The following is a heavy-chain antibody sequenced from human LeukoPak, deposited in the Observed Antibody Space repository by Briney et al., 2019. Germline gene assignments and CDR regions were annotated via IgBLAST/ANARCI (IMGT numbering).Heavy chain of an antibody. CDR2: IYFSGST. V-gene: IGHV4-39*07. D-gene: IGHD3-10*01. CDR1: GGSIRDNSYY. CDR3: ARTRYGSGSYTYLDY. Sequence: SETLSLTCTVSGGSIRDNSYYWGWIRQPPGKGLEWIGDIYFSGSTYCNPSLKSRVSMSLDTSKNQFSLKLSSVTAADTAVYYCARTRYGSGSYTYLDYWGQGTLVTVSS. J-gene: IGHJ4*02.